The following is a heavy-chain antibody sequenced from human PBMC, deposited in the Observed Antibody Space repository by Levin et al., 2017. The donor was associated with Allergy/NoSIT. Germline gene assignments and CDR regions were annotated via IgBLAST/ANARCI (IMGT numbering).Heavy chain of an antibody. Sequence: PSETLSLTCSVSGASISRGFYYWSWIRQPAGEGLEWIGRIYVTGSTTYSPSLKSRVTISLDRSKDQFSLKINSVTAADTAVYYCARDLEGFSGYKPYCYTDVCGKGTTVTVSS. CDR2: IYVTGST. D-gene: IGHD5-12*01. J-gene: IGHJ6*03. CDR1: GASISRGFYY. V-gene: IGHV4-61*02. CDR3: ARDLEGFSGYKPYCYTDV.